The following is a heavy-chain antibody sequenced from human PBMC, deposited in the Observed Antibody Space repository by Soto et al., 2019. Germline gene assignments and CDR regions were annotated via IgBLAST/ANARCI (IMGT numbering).Heavy chain of an antibody. Sequence: GGSLRLSCAASGFTFSSYAMHWVRQAPGRGLEWVAVISYDGSNKYYADSVKGRFTISRDNSKNTLYLQMNSLRAEDTAVYYCARISGYDSSGSGHYYYYGMDVWGQGTTVTVYS. CDR2: ISYDGSNK. D-gene: IGHD3-22*01. J-gene: IGHJ6*02. CDR3: ARISGYDSSGSGHYYYYGMDV. CDR1: GFTFSSYA. V-gene: IGHV3-30-3*01.